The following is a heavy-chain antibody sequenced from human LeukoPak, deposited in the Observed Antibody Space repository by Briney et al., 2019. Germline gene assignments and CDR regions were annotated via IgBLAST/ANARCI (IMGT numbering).Heavy chain of an antibody. D-gene: IGHD5-18*01. J-gene: IGHJ4*02. CDR3: ARDHSYGHFDY. CDR2: IDPNSGGT. Sequence: ASVKVSCKASGYTFTGYYMHWVRQAPGQGLEWMGRIDPNSGGTNHAQKFQSRVTMTGDTSISTAYMELSRLRSDDTAVYYCARDHSYGHFDYWGQGTLVTVSS. CDR1: GYTFTGYY. V-gene: IGHV1-2*06.